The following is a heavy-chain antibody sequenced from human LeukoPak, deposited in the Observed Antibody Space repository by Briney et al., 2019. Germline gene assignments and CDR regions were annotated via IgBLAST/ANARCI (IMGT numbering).Heavy chain of an antibody. CDR2: ISAYNGNT. CDR3: ARDPMRGYSSSWYYFDY. J-gene: IGHJ4*02. Sequence: VASVKVSCKASGYTFTSYGISWVRQAPGQGLEWMGWISAYNGNTNYAQKLQGRVTMTTDTSTSTAYMELRSLRSDDTAVYYCARDPMRGYSSSWYYFDYWGQGTLVTVSS. D-gene: IGHD6-13*01. V-gene: IGHV1-18*01. CDR1: GYTFTSYG.